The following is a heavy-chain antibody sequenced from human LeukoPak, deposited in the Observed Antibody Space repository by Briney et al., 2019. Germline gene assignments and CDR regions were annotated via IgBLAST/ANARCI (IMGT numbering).Heavy chain of an antibody. CDR3: ASEFDGDYALDY. CDR2: INPNSGGT. CDR1: GYTFTGYY. Sequence: ASVKVSCKASGYTFTGYYMHWVRQAPGQGLEWMGWINPNSGGTNYAQKFQGRVTVTRDTSISTAYMELSRLRSDDTAVYYCASEFDGDYALDYWGQGTLVTVSS. V-gene: IGHV1-2*02. J-gene: IGHJ4*02. D-gene: IGHD4-17*01.